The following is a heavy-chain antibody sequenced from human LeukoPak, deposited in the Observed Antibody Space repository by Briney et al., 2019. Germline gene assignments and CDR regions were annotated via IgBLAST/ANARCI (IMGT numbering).Heavy chain of an antibody. J-gene: IGHJ4*02. V-gene: IGHV3-30*18. CDR2: ISYDGSNK. Sequence: GRSLRLSCAASGFTFSSYGMHWVRQAPGKGLEWVAVISYDGSNKYYADSMKGRFTISRDNSKNTLYLQMNSLRAEDTAVYYCAKVGRWYTFDYWGQGTLVTVSS. CDR1: GFTFSSYG. CDR3: AKVGRWYTFDY. D-gene: IGHD6-13*01.